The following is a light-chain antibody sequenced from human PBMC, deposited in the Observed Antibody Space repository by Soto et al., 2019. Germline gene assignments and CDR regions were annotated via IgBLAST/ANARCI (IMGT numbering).Light chain of an antibody. J-gene: IGKJ2*01. CDR2: GVS. V-gene: IGKV3-20*01. CDR1: QRVVSSY. Sequence: EVVLTRSPGTLSLSPGESATLSCRASQRVVSSYLAWYQHKPGQAPRLLIYGVSSRAPGVPDRFSGSGSGTDFTLTISRLEPGDFAVYYCQQYGNSVPFIFGQGTKLEIK. CDR3: QQYGNSVPFI.